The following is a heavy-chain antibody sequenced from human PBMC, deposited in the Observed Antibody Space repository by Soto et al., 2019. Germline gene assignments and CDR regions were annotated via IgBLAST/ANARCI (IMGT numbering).Heavy chain of an antibody. D-gene: IGHD2-15*01. CDR3: ARDGEQGRYCSGGSCGGEAWYYYMDV. Sequence: PSETLSLTCTVSGGSISSGGYYWSWIRQHPGKGLEWIGYIYYSGSTYYNPSLKSRVTISVDTSKNQFSLKLSSVTAADTAVYKWARDGEQGRYCSGGSCGGEAWYYYMDVWGKGTTVTVSS. CDR2: IYYSGST. V-gene: IGHV4-31*03. J-gene: IGHJ6*03. CDR1: GGSISSGGYY.